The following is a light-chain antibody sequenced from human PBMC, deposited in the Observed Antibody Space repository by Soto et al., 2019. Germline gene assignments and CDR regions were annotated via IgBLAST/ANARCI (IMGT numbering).Light chain of an antibody. CDR3: CSYPGSHTWV. CDR1: SSDIGAYDY. CDR2: DVS. Sequence: QSALTQPASLSGSPGQSITISCTGTSSDIGAYDYVSWYQQHPGKAPKVMIYDVSKRPSGVPDRFSGSKSGNTASLTISGLQAEDEADYYCCSYPGSHTWVFGGGTKLTVL. V-gene: IGLV2-11*01. J-gene: IGLJ3*02.